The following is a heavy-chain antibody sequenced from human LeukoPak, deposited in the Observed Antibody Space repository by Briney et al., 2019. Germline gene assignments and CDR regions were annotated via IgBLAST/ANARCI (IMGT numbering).Heavy chain of an antibody. CDR1: GYTFTNYW. D-gene: IGHD3-3*01. CDR3: AGIPHRDFRF. V-gene: IGHV5-51*01. Sequence: GESLRLPFKGSGYTFTNYWIGWVRQMPGKGLEWMGIIHPGDSDTRYSPSFQGPVTISVDKSVNTAYLQWSSLKSSDTAMYYCAGIPHRDFRFWGQGTLVTVSS. CDR2: IHPGDSDT. J-gene: IGHJ4*02.